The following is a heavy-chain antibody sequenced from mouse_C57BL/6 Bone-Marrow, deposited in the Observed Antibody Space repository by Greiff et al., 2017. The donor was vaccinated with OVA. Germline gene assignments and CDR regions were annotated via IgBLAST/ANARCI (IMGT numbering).Heavy chain of an antibody. D-gene: IGHD1-1*01. CDR1: GYTFTSYW. CDR3: ATVVPFDY. CDR2: IHPNSGST. J-gene: IGHJ2*01. Sequence: QVHVKQPGAELVKPGASVKLSCKASGYTFTSYWMHWVKQRPGQGLEWIGMIHPNSGSTNYNEKFKSKATLTVDKSSSTAYMQLSSLTSEDSAVYYCATVVPFDYWGQGTTLTVSS. V-gene: IGHV1-64*01.